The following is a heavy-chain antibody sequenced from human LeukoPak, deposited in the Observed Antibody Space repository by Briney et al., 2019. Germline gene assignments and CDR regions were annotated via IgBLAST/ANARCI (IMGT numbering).Heavy chain of an antibody. CDR1: GFTFTPNA. V-gene: IGHV3-23*01. CDR3: ARRCYDSSGFDY. CDR2: ISGSGGST. Sequence: TGGSLRLSCAAFGFTFTPNALSWVRQAPGKGLEWVSAISGSGGSTYYADSVKGRFTISRDNSKNTLYLQMNSLRAEDTAVYYCARRCYDSSGFDYWGQGTLVTVSS. J-gene: IGHJ4*02. D-gene: IGHD3-22*01.